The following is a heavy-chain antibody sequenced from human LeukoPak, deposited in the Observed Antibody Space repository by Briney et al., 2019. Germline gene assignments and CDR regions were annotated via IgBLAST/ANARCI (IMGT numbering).Heavy chain of an antibody. CDR2: INPKSGAT. V-gene: IGHV1-2*02. J-gene: IGHJ4*02. Sequence: ASVKVSCKASGYTFTGYYLFWVRQAPGQGLEWMGWINPKSGATNNAQRFQGRVTMTRDTSINTAYMELSRLTSDDTAVYYCATDVRDWGQGTLVTVSS. CDR1: GYTFTGYY. CDR3: ATDVRD.